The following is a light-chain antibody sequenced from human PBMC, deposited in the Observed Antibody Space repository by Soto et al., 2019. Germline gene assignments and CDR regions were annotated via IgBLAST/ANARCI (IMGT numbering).Light chain of an antibody. J-gene: IGKJ3*01. CDR3: QQHNNWPIT. CDR2: DAS. V-gene: IGKV3-11*01. Sequence: EIVLTQSPATLPLSPGERATLSCRASQSVSSYLAWYQQKPGQAPRLLIYDASNRATGIPARFSGSGSGTDFTLTISSLEPEDFAVYYCQQHNNWPITFGPGTKVDIK. CDR1: QSVSSY.